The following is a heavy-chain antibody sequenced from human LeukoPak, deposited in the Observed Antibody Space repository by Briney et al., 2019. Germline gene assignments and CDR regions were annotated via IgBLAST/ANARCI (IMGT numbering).Heavy chain of an antibody. J-gene: IGHJ4*02. D-gene: IGHD6-6*01. V-gene: IGHV3-48*03. CDR2: ISSSGSTI. Sequence: GGSLRLSCAASGFTFSSYEMNWVRQAPGKGLVWVSYISSSGSTIYYADSVKGRFTISRDNAKNSLYLQMNNLRAEDTAVYYCAREGSSDYFDYWGQGTLVTVSS. CDR1: GFTFSSYE. CDR3: AREGSSDYFDY.